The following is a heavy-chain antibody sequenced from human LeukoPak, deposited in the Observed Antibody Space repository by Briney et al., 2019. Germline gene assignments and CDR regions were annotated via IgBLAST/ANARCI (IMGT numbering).Heavy chain of an antibody. CDR1: GYSFTSYW. V-gene: IGHV5-51*03. CDR3: ARPVTTGGATRAFDI. CDR2: IYPGDSDT. D-gene: IGHD1-26*01. J-gene: IGHJ3*02. Sequence: KPGESLKISCKGSGYSFTSYWIGWVRQLPGKGLEWMGIIYPGDSDTRYSPSFQGQVTISADKSISTAYLQWSSLKASDTAMYYCARPVTTGGATRAFDIWGQGTMVTVSS.